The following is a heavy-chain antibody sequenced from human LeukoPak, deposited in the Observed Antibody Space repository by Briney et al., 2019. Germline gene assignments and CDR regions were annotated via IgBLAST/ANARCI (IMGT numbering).Heavy chain of an antibody. D-gene: IGHD5-12*01. J-gene: IGHJ4*02. CDR3: AKMAGRGYSGYYDY. V-gene: IGHV3-30*18. CDR1: GFTFSSYG. Sequence: GGSLRLSCAASGFTFSSYGMHWVRQAPGKGLEWVAVISYDGSNKYYADSVKGRFTISRDNSKNTLYLQMNSLRAEDTAVYYCAKMAGRGYSGYYDYWGQGTLVTVSS. CDR2: ISYDGSNK.